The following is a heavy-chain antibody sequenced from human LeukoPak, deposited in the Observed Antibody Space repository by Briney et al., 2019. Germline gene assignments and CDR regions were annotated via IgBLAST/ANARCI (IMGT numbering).Heavy chain of an antibody. D-gene: IGHD2/OR15-2a*01. J-gene: IGHJ6*03. CDR2: IKSKTDGGTT. CDR1: GFTFSNAW. V-gene: IGHV3-15*01. CDR3: TTLYGDYYYYMDV. Sequence: GGSLRLSCAASGFTFSNAWMSWVRQAPGKGLEWVGRIKSKTDGGTTDYAAPVKGRFTISRDDSKNTLYLQMNSLKTEDTAVYYCTTLYGDYYYYMDVWGKGTTVTISS.